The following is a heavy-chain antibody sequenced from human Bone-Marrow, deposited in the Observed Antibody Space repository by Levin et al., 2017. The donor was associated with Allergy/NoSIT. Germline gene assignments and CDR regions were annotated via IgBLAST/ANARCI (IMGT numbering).Heavy chain of an antibody. V-gene: IGHV4-39*02. Sequence: SQTLSLTCAVSGGSISSSSYYWGWIRQPPGKGLEWIGSIYYSGSTYYNPSLKSRVTISVDTSKNQFSLKLSSVTAADTAVYYCARDAFDIWGQGTMVTVSS. CDR2: IYYSGST. CDR1: GGSISSSSYY. CDR3: ARDAFDI. J-gene: IGHJ3*02.